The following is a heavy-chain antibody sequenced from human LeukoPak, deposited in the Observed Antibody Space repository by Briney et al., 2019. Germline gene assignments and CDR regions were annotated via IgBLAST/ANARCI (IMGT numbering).Heavy chain of an antibody. CDR2: FDPEDGET. J-gene: IGHJ4*02. D-gene: IGHD3-10*01. CDR1: GYSFPSYG. V-gene: IGHV1-24*01. CDR3: ASSGSVNYYGSGSYYNLDY. Sequence: GASVKVSCKASGYSFPSYGISWARQAPGKGLEWMGGFDPEDGETIYAQKFQGRVTMTEDTSTDTAYMELSSLRSEDTAVYYCASSGSVNYYGSGSYYNLDYWGQGTLVTVSS.